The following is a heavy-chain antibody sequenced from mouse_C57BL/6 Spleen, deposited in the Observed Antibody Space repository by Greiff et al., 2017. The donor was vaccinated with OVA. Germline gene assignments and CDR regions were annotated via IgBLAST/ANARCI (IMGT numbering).Heavy chain of an antibody. CDR3: ARGGWDYAMDY. CDR1: GYTFTDYY. V-gene: IGHV1-19*01. Sequence: SGPVLVKPGASVKMSCKASGYTFTDYYMNWVKQSHGKSLEWIGVINPYNGGTSYNQKFKGKATLTVDKSSSTAYMELNSLTSEDSAVYYCARGGWDYAMDYWGQGTSVTVSS. CDR2: INPYNGGT. J-gene: IGHJ4*01. D-gene: IGHD1-1*02.